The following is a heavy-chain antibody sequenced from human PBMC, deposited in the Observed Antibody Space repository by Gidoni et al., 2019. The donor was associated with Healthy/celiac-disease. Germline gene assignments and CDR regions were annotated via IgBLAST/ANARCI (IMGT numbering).Heavy chain of an antibody. V-gene: IGHV1-69*01. J-gene: IGHJ3*02. CDR3: ARMNGSGYSRHAFDI. CDR2: IIPIFGTA. D-gene: IGHD3-22*01. CDR1: GGPFSSYA. Sequence: QVQLLQSGAEVKTPGSSVKVSCQASGGPFSSYAISWVRQAPGQGLEWMGGIIPIFGTANYAQKFQGRVTITADEATSTAYMELSSLRSEDTAVYYCARMNGSGYSRHAFDIWGQGTMVTVSS.